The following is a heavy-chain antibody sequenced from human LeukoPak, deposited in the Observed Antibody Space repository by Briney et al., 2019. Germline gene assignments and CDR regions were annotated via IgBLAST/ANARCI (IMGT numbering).Heavy chain of an antibody. CDR3: ARRSYNSPFRY. V-gene: IGHV4-34*01. CDR1: GFTFSNYW. J-gene: IGHJ4*02. CDR2: INHSGSI. Sequence: PGGSLRLSCAASGFTFSNYWMNWVRQAPGKGLEWIGEINHSGSINYNPSLKSRVTISVDTSKNQFSLRLSSVTAADTAVYYCARRSYNSPFRYWGQGTLVTVSS. D-gene: IGHD5-24*01.